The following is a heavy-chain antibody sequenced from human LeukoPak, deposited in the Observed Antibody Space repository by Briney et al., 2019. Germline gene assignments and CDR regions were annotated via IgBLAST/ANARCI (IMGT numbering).Heavy chain of an antibody. J-gene: IGHJ4*02. CDR2: ISSSTSYT. V-gene: IGHV3-11*05. CDR1: GFTFSDYY. D-gene: IGHD2-15*01. Sequence: GGSLRLSCAASGFTFSDYYMSWIRQAPGKGLEWVSYISSSTSYTNYADSVKGRFTISRDNAKNSLYLQVNSLRAEDTAVYYCARGRYCSGGSCFFDYWGQGTLVTVSS. CDR3: ARGRYCSGGSCFFDY.